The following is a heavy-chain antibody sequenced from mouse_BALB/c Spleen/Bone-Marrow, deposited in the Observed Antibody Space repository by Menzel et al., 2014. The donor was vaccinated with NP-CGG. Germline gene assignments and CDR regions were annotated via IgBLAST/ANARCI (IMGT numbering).Heavy chain of an antibody. CDR2: ILPGSGST. J-gene: IGHJ1*01. V-gene: IGHV1-9*01. Sequence: VQLQQSGAELMKPGASVKISCKATGYTFSSYWIEWVKQRPGHGLEWIGEILPGSGSTNYDEKFKGKATFTADTSSNTAYMQLSSLTSEDSAVYYCARRGGWLGYFDVWGAGTTVTVSS. CDR3: ARRGGWLGYFDV. CDR1: GYTFSSYW. D-gene: IGHD2-3*01.